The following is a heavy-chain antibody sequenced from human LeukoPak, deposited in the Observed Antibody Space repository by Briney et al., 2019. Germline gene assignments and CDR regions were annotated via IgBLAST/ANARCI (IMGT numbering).Heavy chain of an antibody. D-gene: IGHD5-24*01. CDR2: IIPIFGTA. Sequence: GASVKVSCKASGYTFTSYGISWVRQAPGQGLEWMGGIIPIFGTANYAQKFQGRVTITADESTSTAYMELSSLRSEDTAVYYCARGEEMATITAMANWGQGTLVTVSS. V-gene: IGHV1-69*13. CDR1: GYTFTSYG. CDR3: ARGEEMATITAMAN. J-gene: IGHJ4*02.